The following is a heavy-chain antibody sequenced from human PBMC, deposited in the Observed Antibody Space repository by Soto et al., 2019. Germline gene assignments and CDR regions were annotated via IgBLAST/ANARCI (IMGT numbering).Heavy chain of an antibody. V-gene: IGHV3-30*18. CDR2: ISYDGSNI. J-gene: IGHJ6*02. D-gene: IGHD2-15*01. Sequence: GGSLRLSCATSGFTFSNYGMNWIRQAPGKGLEWVAFISYDGSNIHFPDSVKGRFTISRDNPKNTLHLQMNSLRAEDTAVYYCAKASVVPYYYGMDVWGQGTTVTVSS. CDR3: AKASVVPYYYGMDV. CDR1: GFTFSNYG.